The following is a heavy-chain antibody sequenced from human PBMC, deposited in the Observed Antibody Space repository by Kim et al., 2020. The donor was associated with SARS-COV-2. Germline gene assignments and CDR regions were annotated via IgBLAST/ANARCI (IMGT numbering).Heavy chain of an antibody. D-gene: IGHD5-18*01. Sequence: VKGRFTISRDNSKNTLYLQMGSLRAEDMAVYYCARAFGYSYSYYYYGMDVWGQGTTVTVSS. J-gene: IGHJ6*02. V-gene: IGHV3-64*01. CDR3: ARAFGYSYSYYYYGMDV.